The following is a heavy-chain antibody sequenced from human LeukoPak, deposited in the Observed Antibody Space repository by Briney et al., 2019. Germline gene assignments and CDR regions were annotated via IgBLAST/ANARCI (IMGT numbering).Heavy chain of an antibody. CDR1: GYTFTGYY. Sequence: GASVKVSCKASGYTFTGYYMHWVRQAPGQGLEWMGWINPNSGGTNYAQKFQGRVTMTRDTSISTAYMELSRLRSDDTAVYYCARQLLGYCSSTSCSTLDYWGQGTLVTVSS. J-gene: IGHJ4*02. D-gene: IGHD2-2*01. CDR2: INPNSGGT. V-gene: IGHV1-2*02. CDR3: ARQLLGYCSSTSCSTLDY.